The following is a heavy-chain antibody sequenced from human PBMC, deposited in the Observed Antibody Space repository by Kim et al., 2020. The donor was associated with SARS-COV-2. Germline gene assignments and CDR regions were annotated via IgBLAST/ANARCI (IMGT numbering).Heavy chain of an antibody. CDR1: GFTFSSYG. J-gene: IGHJ4*02. CDR2: IWYDGSNK. Sequence: GGSLRLSCAASGFTFSSYGMHWVRQAPGKWLEWVAVIWYDGSNKYYADSVKGRFTISRDNSKNTLYLQMNSLRAEDTAVYYCASHPAAGNAYWGQGTLVTVSS. D-gene: IGHD6-13*01. V-gene: IGHV3-33*01. CDR3: ASHPAAGNAY.